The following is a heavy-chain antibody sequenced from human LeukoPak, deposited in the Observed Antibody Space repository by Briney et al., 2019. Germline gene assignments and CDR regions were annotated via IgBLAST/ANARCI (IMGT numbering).Heavy chain of an antibody. CDR3: ARGPIAVAGRENWFDP. D-gene: IGHD6-19*01. CDR1: GGTFSSYA. J-gene: IGHJ5*02. V-gene: IGHV1-69*04. Sequence: SVKVSCKASGGTFSSYAISWVRQAPGQGVEWMGRIIPILGIANYAQKFQGRVTITADKSTSTAYMELSSLRSEDTAVYYCARGPIAVAGRENWFDPWGQGTLVTVSS. CDR2: IIPILGIA.